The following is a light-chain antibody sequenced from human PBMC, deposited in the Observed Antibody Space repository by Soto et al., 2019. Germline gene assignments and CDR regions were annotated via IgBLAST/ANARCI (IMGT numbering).Light chain of an antibody. V-gene: IGLV2-23*01. CDR3: CSYAGSSTVL. CDR1: SSDVGSYNL. CDR2: EGT. Sequence: QSVLTQPASVSGSPGQSITISCTGTSSDVGSYNLVSWYQQHPGKAPKLIIYEGTKRPSGVSNRFSGSKSGNTASLTISGLQAEDEADYYCCSYAGSSTVLFGGGTKVTVL. J-gene: IGLJ2*01.